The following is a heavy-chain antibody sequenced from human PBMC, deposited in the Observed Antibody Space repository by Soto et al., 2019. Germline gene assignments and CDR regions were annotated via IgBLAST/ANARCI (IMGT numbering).Heavy chain of an antibody. CDR2: IIPIFGTA. D-gene: IGHD5-12*01. CDR1: GGTFSNYA. Sequence: VKVSFKASGGTFSNYAINWVRQAPGQGLEWMGGIIPIFGTANYAQKFQGRVTITADESTSTAYLDLSSLRSEDTAVYYCARPVEMATISRSYLFYWGQGTLVTVSS. V-gene: IGHV1-69*13. J-gene: IGHJ4*02. CDR3: ARPVEMATISRSYLFY.